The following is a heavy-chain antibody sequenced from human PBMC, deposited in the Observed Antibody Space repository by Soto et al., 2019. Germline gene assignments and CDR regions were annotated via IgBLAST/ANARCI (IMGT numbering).Heavy chain of an antibody. V-gene: IGHV1-18*01. J-gene: IGHJ4*02. Sequence: QVHLVQSGAEVKKPGASVKVSCKASGYTFTSYGITWVRQAPGQGLEWMGWISAHNGNTDYAQKLQGRVIVTRDTSPLTPYMELRGLGSDCTSVYYCARGRYGDYWGQGALVTVSS. CDR3: ARGRYGDY. D-gene: IGHD1-1*01. CDR1: GYTFTSYG. CDR2: ISAHNGNT.